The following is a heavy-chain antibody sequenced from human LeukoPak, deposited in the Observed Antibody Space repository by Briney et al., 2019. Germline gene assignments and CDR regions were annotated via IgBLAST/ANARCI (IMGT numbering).Heavy chain of an antibody. V-gene: IGHV3-30*18. Sequence: GGSLRLSCAASGFTFSSYGMHWVRQAPGKGLEWVAVISYDGSNKYYADSVKGRFTISRDNSKNTLYLQMNSLRAEDTVVYYCAKRTGYYGSGYSYGMDVWGQGTTVTVSS. J-gene: IGHJ6*02. D-gene: IGHD3-10*01. CDR2: ISYDGSNK. CDR1: GFTFSSYG. CDR3: AKRTGYYGSGYSYGMDV.